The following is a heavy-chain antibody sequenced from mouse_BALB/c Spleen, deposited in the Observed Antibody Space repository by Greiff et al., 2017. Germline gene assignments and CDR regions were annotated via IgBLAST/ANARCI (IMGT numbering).Heavy chain of an antibody. CDR3: ARSHYRYDAMDY. CDR2: INPNNGGT. V-gene: IGHV1-18*01. CDR1: GYTFTDYN. Sequence: EVQLQQSGPELVKPGASVKIPCKASGYTFTDYNMDWVKQSHGKSLEWIGDINPNNGGTIYNQKFKGKATLTVDKSSSTAYMELRSLTSEDTAVYYCARSHYRYDAMDYWGQGTSVTVSS. J-gene: IGHJ4*01. D-gene: IGHD2-14*01.